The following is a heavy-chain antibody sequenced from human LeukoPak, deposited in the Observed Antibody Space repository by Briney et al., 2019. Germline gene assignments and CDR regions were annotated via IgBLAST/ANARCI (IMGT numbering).Heavy chain of an antibody. Sequence: SETLSLTCAVYGGSFSGYYWSWIRQPPGKGLEWIGEINHSGSTNYNPSLKSRVTISVDTSKNQFSLKLSSVAAADTAVYYCARGVITMVRGVIGYYYYYMDVWGKGTTVTVSS. J-gene: IGHJ6*03. CDR3: ARGVITMVRGVIGYYYYYMDV. CDR2: INHSGST. V-gene: IGHV4-34*01. CDR1: GGSFSGYY. D-gene: IGHD3-10*01.